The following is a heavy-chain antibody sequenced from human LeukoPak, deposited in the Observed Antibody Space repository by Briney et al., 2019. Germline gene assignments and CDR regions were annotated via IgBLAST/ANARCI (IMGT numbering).Heavy chain of an antibody. CDR3: ARDRGSYDFWSGYYTGDY. CDR1: GFTFSSYW. J-gene: IGHJ4*02. V-gene: IGHV3-7*01. CDR2: IKQDGSEK. D-gene: IGHD3-3*01. Sequence: SGGSLRLSCAASGFTFSSYWMSWVRQAPGKGLEWVANIKQDGSEKYYVDSVKGRFTISRDNAKNSLYLQMNSLRAEDTAVYYCARDRGSYDFWSGYYTGDYWGQGTLVTVSS.